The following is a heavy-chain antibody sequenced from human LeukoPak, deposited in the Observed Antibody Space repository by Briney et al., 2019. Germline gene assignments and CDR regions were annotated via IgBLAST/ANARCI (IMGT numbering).Heavy chain of an antibody. J-gene: IGHJ4*02. CDR3: AKATMATTYFDY. D-gene: IGHD5-24*01. CDR1: GFTFSSYA. CDR2: ISGRGDTI. V-gene: IGHV3-23*01. Sequence: GGSLRLSCAASGFTFSSYAMSWVRHAPGKGLEWVSAISGRGDTIFYADSLKGRFTVSRDNSKNTLYLQMNSLRAEDTAVYYCAKATMATTYFDYWGQGTLVTVSS.